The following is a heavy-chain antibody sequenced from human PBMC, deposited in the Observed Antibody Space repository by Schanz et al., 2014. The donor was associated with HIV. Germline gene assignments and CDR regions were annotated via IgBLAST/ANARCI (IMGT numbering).Heavy chain of an antibody. CDR2: IKLDGSEK. CDR3: ARDYHWNWFDP. CDR1: GFTLSSYW. J-gene: IGHJ5*02. D-gene: IGHD1-20*01. V-gene: IGHV3-7*01. Sequence: EEQLVESGGGLVQPGGSLRLSCAASGFTLSSYWMSWVRQAPGKGLEWVANIKLDGSEKYYVDSVKGRFTISRDNTKNSLYLQMNSLRAEDTAVYYCARDYHWNWFDPWGQGTLVTVSS.